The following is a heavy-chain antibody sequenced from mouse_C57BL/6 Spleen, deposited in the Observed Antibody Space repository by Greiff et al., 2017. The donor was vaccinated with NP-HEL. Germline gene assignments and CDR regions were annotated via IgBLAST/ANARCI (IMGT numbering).Heavy chain of an antibody. CDR2: IDPSDSYT. V-gene: IGHV1-50*01. Sequence: VQLQQSGAELVKPGASVKLSCKASGYTFTSYWMQWVKQRPGQGLEWIGEIDPSDSYTNYNQKFKGKATLTVDPSSSTAYMQLSSLTSEDSAVYYCASYDGYSHAMDYWGQGTSVTVAS. CDR3: ASYDGYSHAMDY. J-gene: IGHJ4*01. D-gene: IGHD2-3*01. CDR1: GYTFTSYW.